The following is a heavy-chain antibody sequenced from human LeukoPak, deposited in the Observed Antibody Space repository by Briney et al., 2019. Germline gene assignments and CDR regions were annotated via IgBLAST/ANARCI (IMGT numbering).Heavy chain of an antibody. CDR1: GFTFDDYA. CDR2: ISGDGGST. J-gene: IGHJ6*02. Sequence: GGSLRLSCAASGFTFDDYAMHWVRQAPGKGLEWVSLISGDGGSTYYADSVKGRFTSSRDNSKNSLYLQMNSLRTEDTALYYCAKAGFSGSYYPNYYYGMDVWGQGTTVTVSS. V-gene: IGHV3-43*02. D-gene: IGHD3-10*01. CDR3: AKAGFSGSYYPNYYYGMDV.